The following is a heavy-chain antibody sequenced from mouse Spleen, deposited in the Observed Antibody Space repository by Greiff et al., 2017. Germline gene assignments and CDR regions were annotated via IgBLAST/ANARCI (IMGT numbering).Heavy chain of an antibody. D-gene: IGHD1-1*01. CDR3: ARPQYYGSSLRYFDY. J-gene: IGHJ2*01. CDR1: GYTFTSYW. Sequence: QVQLQQSGAELARPGASVKLSCKASGYTFTSYWMHWVKQRPGQGLEWIGVIDPSDSYTNYNQKFKGKATLTVDTSSSTAYMQLSSLTSEDSAVYYCARPQYYGSSLRYFDYWGQGTTLTVSS. V-gene: IGHV1-59*01. CDR2: IDPSDSYT.